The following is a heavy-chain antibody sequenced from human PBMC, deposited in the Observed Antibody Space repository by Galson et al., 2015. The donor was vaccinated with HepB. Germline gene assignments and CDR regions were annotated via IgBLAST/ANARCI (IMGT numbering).Heavy chain of an antibody. Sequence: SLRLSCAASGFTFSSYWMSWVRQAPGKGLEWVANIKQDGSEKYYVDSVKGRFTISRDNAKNSLYLQMNSLRAEDTAVYYCARGDYRYCSSTSCLGGNDYWGQGTLVTVSS. D-gene: IGHD2-2*01. V-gene: IGHV3-7*01. J-gene: IGHJ4*02. CDR2: IKQDGSEK. CDR3: ARGDYRYCSSTSCLGGNDY. CDR1: GFTFSSYW.